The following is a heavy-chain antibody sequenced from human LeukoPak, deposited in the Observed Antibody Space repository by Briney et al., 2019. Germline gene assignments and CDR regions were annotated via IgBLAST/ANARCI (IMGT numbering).Heavy chain of an antibody. V-gene: IGHV1-18*01. Sequence: GASVKVSCKASGYTFTTYGVTWVRQAPGQGLEWMGWISAYNGNTNYAQKFKGRVTMTTDTSTSTAYMELRSLRSDDTAIYYCARDQKPYYYGSGSYLDFWGQGTLVAVSS. CDR2: ISAYNGNT. CDR1: GYTFTTYG. CDR3: ARDQKPYYYGSGSYLDF. D-gene: IGHD3-10*01. J-gene: IGHJ4*02.